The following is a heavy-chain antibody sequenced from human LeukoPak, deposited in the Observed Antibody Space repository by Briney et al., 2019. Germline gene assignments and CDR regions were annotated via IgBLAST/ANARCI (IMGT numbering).Heavy chain of an antibody. CDR2: VSYDGNDG. J-gene: IGHJ1*01. Sequence: SGGSLRLSCIGSGFNFTYYAIYWVRQAPGKGLDWVAVVSYDGNDGYYEDSVKGRLTISRDNAKNTVSLQMNSLRAEDTGVYYCARAPSEIGGYYPEYFRHWGQGTLVTVSS. V-gene: IGHV3-30-3*01. CDR1: GFNFTYYA. D-gene: IGHD3-22*01. CDR3: ARAPSEIGGYYPEYFRH.